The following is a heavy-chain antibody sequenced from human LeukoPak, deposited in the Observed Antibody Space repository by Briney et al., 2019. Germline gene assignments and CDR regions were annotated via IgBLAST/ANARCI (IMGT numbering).Heavy chain of an antibody. CDR2: ISSSGSTI. Sequence: GGSLRLSCEVSGFTFDDYAMSWVRQAPGKGLEWVSYISSSGSTIYYADSVKGRFTISRDNAKNSLYLQMNSLRAEDTAVYYCAELGITMIGGVWGKGTTVTISS. J-gene: IGHJ6*04. CDR1: GFTFDDYA. V-gene: IGHV3-48*03. CDR3: AELGITMIGGV. D-gene: IGHD3-10*02.